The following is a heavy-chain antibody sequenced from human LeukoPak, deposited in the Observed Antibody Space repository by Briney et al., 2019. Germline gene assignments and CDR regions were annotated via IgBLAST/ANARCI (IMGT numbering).Heavy chain of an antibody. D-gene: IGHD6-13*01. CDR2: INTNTGNP. V-gene: IGHV7-4-1*02. J-gene: IGHJ2*01. CDR3: ARDYSGSSSWFPWYFDL. CDR1: GYTSTSYA. Sequence: ASVKVSCKASGYTSTSYAMNWVRQAPGQGLEWMGWINTNTGNPTYAQGFTGRFVFSLDTSVSTAYLQISSLKAEDTAVYYCARDYSGSSSWFPWYFDLWGRGTLVTVSS.